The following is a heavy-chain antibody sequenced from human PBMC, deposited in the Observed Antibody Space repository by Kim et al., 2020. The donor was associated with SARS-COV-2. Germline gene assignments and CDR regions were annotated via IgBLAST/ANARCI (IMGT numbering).Heavy chain of an antibody. D-gene: IGHD3-16*01. CDR3: ARDFSQGGFDQFDY. CDR1: GGSISSSSYY. Sequence: SETLSLTCTVSGGSISSSSYYWGWIRQPPGKGLEWIGSIYYSGSTYYNPSLKSRVTISVDTSKNQFSLKLSSVTAADTAVYYCARDFSQGGFDQFDYWGQGTLVTVSS. J-gene: IGHJ4*02. V-gene: IGHV4-39*07. CDR2: IYYSGST.